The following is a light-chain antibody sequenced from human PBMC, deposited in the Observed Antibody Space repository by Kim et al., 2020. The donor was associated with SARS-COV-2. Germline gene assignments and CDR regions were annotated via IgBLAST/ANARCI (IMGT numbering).Light chain of an antibody. CDR1: QSVSSSY. V-gene: IGKV3-20*01. J-gene: IGKJ3*01. CDR2: GAS. Sequence: PGERATLSSRASQSVSSSYLAWYQQKPGQAPRLLIYGASSRATGIPDRFSGSGSGTDFTLTISRLEPEDFAVYYCQQYGSSPLCTFGPGTKVDIK. CDR3: QQYGSSPLCT.